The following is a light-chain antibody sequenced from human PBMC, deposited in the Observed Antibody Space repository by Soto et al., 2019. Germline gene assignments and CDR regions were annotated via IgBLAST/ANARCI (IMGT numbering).Light chain of an antibody. V-gene: IGKV3-11*01. J-gene: IGKJ1*01. Sequence: EIVLTQSPAPLSLSAGERATLSCSASQSVSSYLAWYQQKPGQAPRLLIYDASNRATGIPSRFSGSGSGTDFTLPISSLEPEDFAVYYCQQRSNWPPWTFGQGTKVEIK. CDR2: DAS. CDR1: QSVSSY. CDR3: QQRSNWPPWT.